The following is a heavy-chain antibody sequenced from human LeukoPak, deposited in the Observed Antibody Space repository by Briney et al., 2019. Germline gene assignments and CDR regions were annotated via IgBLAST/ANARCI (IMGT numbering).Heavy chain of an antibody. D-gene: IGHD3-22*01. V-gene: IGHV1-69*05. J-gene: IGHJ4*02. CDR1: GGTFSSYA. Sequence: SVKVSCKASGGTFSSYAISWVRQAPGQGLEWMGGIIPIFGTANYAQKFQGRVTITTDESTSTAYMELSSLRSEDTAVYYCVRGPTSSGYPSDYWGQGTLVTVSS. CDR2: IIPIFGTA. CDR3: VRGPTSSGYPSDY.